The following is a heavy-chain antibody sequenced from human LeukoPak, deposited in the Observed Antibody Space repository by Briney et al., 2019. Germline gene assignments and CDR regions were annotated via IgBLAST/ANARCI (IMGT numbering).Heavy chain of an antibody. Sequence: PSETLSLTCTVSGGSISSYYWSWIRQPPGKGLEWIGYISHSGSTKYNPSLKSRVTISIDTSKNQFSLKVRSVTAADTAVYYCARSSAVAGTYGYWGQGTLVTVSS. D-gene: IGHD6-19*01. CDR1: GGSISSYY. CDR2: ISHSGST. J-gene: IGHJ4*02. CDR3: ARSSAVAGTYGY. V-gene: IGHV4-59*01.